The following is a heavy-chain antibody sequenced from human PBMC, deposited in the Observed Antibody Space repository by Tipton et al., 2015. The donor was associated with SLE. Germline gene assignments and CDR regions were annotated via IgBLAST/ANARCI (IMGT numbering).Heavy chain of an antibody. CDR2: INHSGST. CDR3: ARTPYYGSGSYYAFDY. Sequence: TLSLTCAVYGGSFSGYYWSWIRQPPGKGLEWIGEINHSGSTNYNPSLKSRVTISVDTSKNQFSLKLSSVTAADTAVYYCARTPYYGSGSYYAFDYWGQGTLVTVSS. J-gene: IGHJ4*02. D-gene: IGHD3-10*01. CDR1: GGSFSGYY. V-gene: IGHV4-34*01.